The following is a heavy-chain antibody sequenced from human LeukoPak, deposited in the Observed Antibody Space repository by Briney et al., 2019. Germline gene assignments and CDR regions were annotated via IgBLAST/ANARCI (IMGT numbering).Heavy chain of an antibody. V-gene: IGHV4-39*01. CDR1: GGSISSSSYY. J-gene: IGHJ5*02. CDR2: IYYSGST. D-gene: IGHD3-3*01. Sequence: SETLSLTCTVSGGSISSSSYYWGWIRQPPGKGLQWIGSIYYSGSTYYNPSLKSRVTISVDTSKNQFSLKLSSVTAADTAVYYCPRGDWSGYVSPYNWFDPWGQGTLVTVSS. CDR3: PRGDWSGYVSPYNWFDP.